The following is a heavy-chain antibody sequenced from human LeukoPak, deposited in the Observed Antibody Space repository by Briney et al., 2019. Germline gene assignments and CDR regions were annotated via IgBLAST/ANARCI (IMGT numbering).Heavy chain of an antibody. CDR2: ISSSSSTI. Sequence: GGSLRLSCAASGFTFSSCSMNWVRQAPGKGLEWVSYISSSSSTIYYADSVKGRFTISRDNAKNSLSLQMNSLRAEDAAVYYCAREVAGFDYWGQGTLVTVSS. CDR3: AREVAGFDY. V-gene: IGHV3-48*01. CDR1: GFTFSSCS. D-gene: IGHD6-19*01. J-gene: IGHJ4*02.